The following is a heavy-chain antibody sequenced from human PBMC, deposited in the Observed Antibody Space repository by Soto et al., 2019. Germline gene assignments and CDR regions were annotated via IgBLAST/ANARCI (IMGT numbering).Heavy chain of an antibody. J-gene: IGHJ5*02. Sequence: SETLSLTCTVSGGSISSNYWTWIRQPPGKGLEWIGYVYNSGSTNYNPSLKSRVTISEDTSKSQFSLKVNSMTAADTAVYYCASGQSFDPWGQGTLVPIAS. CDR3: ASGQSFDP. CDR1: GGSISSNY. V-gene: IGHV4-59*01. CDR2: VYNSGST.